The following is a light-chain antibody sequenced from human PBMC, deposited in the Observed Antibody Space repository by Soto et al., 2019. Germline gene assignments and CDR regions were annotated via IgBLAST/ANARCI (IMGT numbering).Light chain of an antibody. CDR3: QQSYSTFR. J-gene: IGKJ3*01. CDR1: QSISSY. V-gene: IGKV1-39*01. CDR2: AAS. Sequence: DIQMTQSPSSLSASVGDRVTITCRASQSISSYLNWYQQKPGKAPKLLIYAASSLQSGVPSRFSGSGSGTDFTLTIRILQPKDFATYYCQQSYSTFRFGTVTKVDIK.